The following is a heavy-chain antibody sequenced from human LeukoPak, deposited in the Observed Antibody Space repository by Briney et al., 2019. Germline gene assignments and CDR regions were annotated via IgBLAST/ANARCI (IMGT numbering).Heavy chain of an antibody. CDR1: GFTFSSYW. CDR3: ARLDKYNIPPLDY. Sequence: GGSLRLSCAASGFTFSSYWMHWGRQAPGKGLVWVSRINSDGSSTSYADSVKGRFTISRDNAKNTLYLQMNSLRAEDTAVYYCARLDKYNIPPLDYWGQGTLVTVSS. J-gene: IGHJ4*02. D-gene: IGHD1-1*01. V-gene: IGHV3-74*01. CDR2: INSDGSST.